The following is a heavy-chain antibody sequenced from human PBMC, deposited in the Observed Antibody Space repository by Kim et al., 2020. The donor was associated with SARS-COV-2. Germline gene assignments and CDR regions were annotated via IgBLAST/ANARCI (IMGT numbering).Heavy chain of an antibody. J-gene: IGHJ6*03. CDR1: GFTFSSYG. V-gene: IGHV3-30*18. CDR2: ISYDGSNK. Sequence: GGSLRLSCAASGFTFSSYGMHWVRQAPGKGLEWVAVISYDGSNKYYADSVKGRFTISRDNSKNTLYLQMNSLRAEDTAVYYCAKDGVPAAIYYYYYMDVCGQGPTATV. CDR3: AKDGVPAAIYYYYYMDV. D-gene: IGHD2-2*02.